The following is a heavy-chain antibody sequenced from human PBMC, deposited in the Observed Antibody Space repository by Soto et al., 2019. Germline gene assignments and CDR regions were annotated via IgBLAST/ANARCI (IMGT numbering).Heavy chain of an antibody. CDR3: ASTYYDFWSGYYSGMDV. V-gene: IGHV4-39*01. Sequence: QLQLRESGPGLVKPSETLSLTCTVSGGSISSSSYYWGWIRQPPGKGLEWIGSIYYSGSTYYNPSLKSRVTISVDTSKNQFSLKLSSVTAADTAVYYCASTYYDFWSGYYSGMDVWGQGTTVTVSS. D-gene: IGHD3-3*01. J-gene: IGHJ6*02. CDR2: IYYSGST. CDR1: GGSISSSSYY.